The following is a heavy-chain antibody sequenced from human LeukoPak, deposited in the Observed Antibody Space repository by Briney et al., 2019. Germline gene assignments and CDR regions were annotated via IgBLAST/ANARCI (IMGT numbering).Heavy chain of an antibody. V-gene: IGHV3-48*02. CDR1: GFTFSRFS. J-gene: IGHJ4*02. Sequence: GGSLRLSCAASGFTFSRFSMNWVRRAPGKGLEWVSYISSSSSTIYYADSVKGRFTISRDNAKNSLYLQMNSLRDDDTALYYCARDLRGDYWGQGTPVTVSS. CDR3: ARDLRGDY. CDR2: ISSSSSTI.